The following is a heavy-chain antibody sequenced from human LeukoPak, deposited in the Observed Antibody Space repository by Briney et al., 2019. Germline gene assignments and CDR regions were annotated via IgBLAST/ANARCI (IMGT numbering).Heavy chain of an antibody. CDR2: ISSSGSTI. CDR3: ARVKTHGGNRWIDY. J-gene: IGHJ4*02. CDR1: GFTFSSYS. D-gene: IGHD4-23*01. V-gene: IGHV3-48*04. Sequence: GGSLRLSCAASGFTFSSYSMNWVRQAPGKGLEWVSYISSSGSTIYYADSVKGRFTISRDNAKNSLYLQMNSLRAEDTAVYYCARVKTHGGNRWIDYWGQGTLVTVSS.